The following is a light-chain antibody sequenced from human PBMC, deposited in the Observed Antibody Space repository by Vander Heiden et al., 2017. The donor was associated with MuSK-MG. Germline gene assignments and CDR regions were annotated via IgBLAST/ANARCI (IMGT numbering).Light chain of an antibody. J-gene: IGKJ5*01. CDR2: GAS. CDR3: QQYGSSPLT. CDR1: QSVSSSY. V-gene: IGKV3-20*01. Sequence: EIVLTQSPGTLSLSPGERATLSCRASQSVSSSYLAWYQQKPGQAPRLLIYGASSRATGIPDRFRGSGSGTDFTLTISRLEPEDIAVYYCQQYGSSPLTFGQGTRLEIK.